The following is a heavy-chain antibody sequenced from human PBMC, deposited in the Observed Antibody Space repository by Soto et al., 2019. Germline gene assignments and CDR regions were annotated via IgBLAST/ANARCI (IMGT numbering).Heavy chain of an antibody. CDR2: IYYSGST. V-gene: IGHV4-30-4*01. J-gene: IGHJ4*02. CDR1: VGSISSGDYY. D-gene: IGHD6-6*01. CDR3: ASYSSSSKYFDY. Sequence: SETLSLTCTFSVGSISSGDYYWSWIRQPPGKGLEWIGYIYYSGSTYYNPSLKSRVTISVDTSKNQFSLKLSSVTAADTAVYYCASYSSSSKYFDYWGQGTLVTVSS.